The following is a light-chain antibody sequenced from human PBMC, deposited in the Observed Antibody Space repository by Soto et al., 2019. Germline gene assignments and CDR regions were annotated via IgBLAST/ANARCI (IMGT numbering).Light chain of an antibody. CDR2: WAS. J-gene: IGKJ1*01. V-gene: IGKV4-1*01. Sequence: DIVMTQSPDSLAVSLGERATINCKSSQSVLYSSNNKNYLAWYQQKPGQPPKLLIYWASTRESGVPDRFSASGSGTDFTLTISSLQAEDVAVYYCQHYYTTPRTFGQGTKVEIK. CDR1: QSVLYSSNNKNY. CDR3: QHYYTTPRT.